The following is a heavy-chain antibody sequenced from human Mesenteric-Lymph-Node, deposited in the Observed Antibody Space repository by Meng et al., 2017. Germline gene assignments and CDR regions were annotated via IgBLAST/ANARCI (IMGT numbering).Heavy chain of an antibody. J-gene: IGHJ3*02. Sequence: GGSLRLSCAASGFTVSSNYMIWVRQAPGKGLEWVSVIYTGGSPYYADSVKGRFTISRHNSKNTLYLQMNSLRAEDTAVYYCARGLYDSATLDIWGQGTVVTVSS. D-gene: IGHD3-22*01. V-gene: IGHV3-53*04. CDR2: IYTGGSP. CDR1: GFTVSSNY. CDR3: ARGLYDSATLDI.